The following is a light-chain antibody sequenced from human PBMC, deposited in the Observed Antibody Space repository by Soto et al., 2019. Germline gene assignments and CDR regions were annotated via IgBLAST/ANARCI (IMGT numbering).Light chain of an antibody. CDR3: LQTYSSPRS. V-gene: IGKV1-39*01. Sequence: DIQVTQSPASLSASVGEKVSITCRASQSIGTYLNWYQQKSGTAPKLLIYTASKLQTGVPSRFGGSGSGTDFTLTISSLQPEDFAPYYCLQTYSSPRSFGQGTKLDIK. CDR2: TAS. CDR1: QSIGTY. J-gene: IGKJ2*01.